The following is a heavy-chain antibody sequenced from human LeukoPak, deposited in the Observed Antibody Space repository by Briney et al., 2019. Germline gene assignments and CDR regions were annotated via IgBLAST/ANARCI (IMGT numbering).Heavy chain of an antibody. V-gene: IGHV1-46*01. D-gene: IGHD3-3*01. Sequence: GASVKVSCKASGYTFTSYYMHWVRQAPGQGLEWMGMINPSGGSTSYAQKFQGRVTMTRDTSTSTVYMELSSLRSEDTAVYYCARSYDFWSYYYGMDVWGQGTTVTVSS. J-gene: IGHJ6*02. CDR1: GYTFTSYY. CDR3: ARSYDFWSYYYGMDV. CDR2: INPSGGST.